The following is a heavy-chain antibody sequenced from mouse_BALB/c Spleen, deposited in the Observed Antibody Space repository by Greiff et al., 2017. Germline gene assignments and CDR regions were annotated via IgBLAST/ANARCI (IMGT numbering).Heavy chain of an antibody. D-gene: IGHD1-1*01. Sequence: ESGPGLVKPSQSLSLTCTVTGYSITSDYAWNWIRQFPGNKLEWMGYISYSGSTSYNPSLKSRISITRDTSKNQFFLQLNSVTTEDTATYYCAKGRTVVATDFDYWGQGTTLTVSS. V-gene: IGHV3-2*02. CDR1: GYSITSDYA. CDR3: AKGRTVVATDFDY. CDR2: ISYSGST. J-gene: IGHJ2*01.